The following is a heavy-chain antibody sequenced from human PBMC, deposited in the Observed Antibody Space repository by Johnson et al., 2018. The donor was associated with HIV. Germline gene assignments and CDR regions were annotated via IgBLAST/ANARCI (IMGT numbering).Heavy chain of an antibody. D-gene: IGHD2-21*02. Sequence: QMLLVESGGGVVQPGRSLRLSCAASGFTFSSYAMHWVRQAPGKGLEWVAVISYDGSNKYYADSGKGRFTISRYNSKNSMYLQMNSLRAEDTAVYYCARLSDHIVVVTAWADAFDIWGQGTMVTVSS. CDR1: GFTFSSYA. CDR3: ARLSDHIVVVTAWADAFDI. J-gene: IGHJ3*02. V-gene: IGHV3-30*04. CDR2: ISYDGSNK.